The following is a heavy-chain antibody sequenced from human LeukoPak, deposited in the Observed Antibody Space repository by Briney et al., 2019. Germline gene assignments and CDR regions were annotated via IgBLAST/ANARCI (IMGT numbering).Heavy chain of an antibody. D-gene: IGHD1-1*01. CDR3: ARDPGVTTGTYYFDS. CDR2: VFYSGST. V-gene: IGHV4-61*01. Sequence: PSETLSLTCTVSGASVSSGSYYWTWIRQPPGKGLEWIGYVFYSGSTNYNTSLESRVTISFDTSKNQFSLKLTSVTAADTAVYYCARDPGVTTGTYYFDSWGQGSLVTVSS. CDR1: GASVSSGSYY. J-gene: IGHJ4*02.